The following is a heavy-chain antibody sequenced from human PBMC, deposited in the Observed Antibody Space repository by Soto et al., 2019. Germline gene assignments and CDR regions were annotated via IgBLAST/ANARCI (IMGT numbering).Heavy chain of an antibody. CDR3: ARYNTGHSDE. D-gene: IGHD1-20*01. J-gene: IGHJ4*02. CDR2: IWYHGNSM. Sequence: GGSLRLSCAASGFTFSSYGMHWVRQAPGKGLEWVAVIWYHGNSMYYADSVKGRFTISRDNSKNTLYLQMNNLRAEDTAVYYCARYNTGHSDEWGQGTLVTVSS. V-gene: IGHV3-33*01. CDR1: GFTFSSYG.